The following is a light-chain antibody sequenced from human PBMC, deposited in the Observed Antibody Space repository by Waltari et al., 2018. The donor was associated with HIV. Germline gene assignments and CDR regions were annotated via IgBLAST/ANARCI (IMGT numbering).Light chain of an antibody. CDR3: QAWDSSTLVV. J-gene: IGLJ2*01. V-gene: IGLV3-1*01. CDR2: QDS. Sequence: SYELTQPPSVSVSPGQTASIPCPGDKLGDKYACWYQQKPGQSPMLVIYQDSKRPSGIPERFSGSNSGNTATLTISGTQAMDEADYYCQAWDSSTLVVFGGGTKLTVL. CDR1: KLGDKY.